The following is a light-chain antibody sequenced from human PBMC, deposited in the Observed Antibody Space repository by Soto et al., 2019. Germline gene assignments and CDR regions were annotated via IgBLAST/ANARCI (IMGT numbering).Light chain of an antibody. V-gene: IGKV3-20*01. CDR1: QSVSSNN. CDR2: GAS. J-gene: IGKJ3*01. Sequence: EIVLTQSPGTLSLSPGERATLSCRASQSVSSNNLAWYQQRPGQAPRVVIYGASTRATGIPERFSGSGSVTDFTLTISRLEPEDFAVYYCQQYCRSPFTFGPGTKVDIK. CDR3: QQYCRSPFT.